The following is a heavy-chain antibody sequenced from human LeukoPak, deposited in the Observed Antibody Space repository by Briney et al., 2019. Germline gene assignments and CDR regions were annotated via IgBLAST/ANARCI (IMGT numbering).Heavy chain of an antibody. CDR3: ARHYTIFGYYYMDV. CDR1: GGSISNYY. Sequence: SETLSLTCTVSGGSISNYYWNWIRQPPGKGLEWIGYIHNSGRTKYNPSLKSRVTISLDTSKNQFSLKVGSVTAADTALYYCARHYTIFGYYYMDVWGKGTTVTVSS. CDR2: IHNSGRT. J-gene: IGHJ6*03. D-gene: IGHD3-3*01. V-gene: IGHV4-59*08.